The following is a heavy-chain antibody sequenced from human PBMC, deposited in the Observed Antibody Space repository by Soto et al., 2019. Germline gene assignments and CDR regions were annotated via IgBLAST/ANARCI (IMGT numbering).Heavy chain of an antibody. D-gene: IGHD2-15*01. CDR3: ARDYCSGGSCSHYFDY. J-gene: IGHJ4*02. V-gene: IGHV1-2*02. CDR1: GYTFTGYY. Sequence: QVQLVQSGAEVKKPGASVKVSCKASGYTFTGYYMHWVRQAPGPGLEWMGWINPNSRGTNYAQQFQGRVTMTRDTSISTAYMELSSLRSDDTAVYYCARDYCSGGSCSHYFDYVGQGTMVTVSS. CDR2: INPNSRGT.